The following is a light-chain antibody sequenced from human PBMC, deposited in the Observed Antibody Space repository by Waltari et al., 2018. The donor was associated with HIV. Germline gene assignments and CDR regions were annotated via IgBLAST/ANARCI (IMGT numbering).Light chain of an antibody. CDR1: QSVSTTY. CDR3: QQYGSSPPYT. V-gene: IGKV3-20*01. CDR2: SAS. J-gene: IGKJ2*01. Sequence: EIVLTQSPGHLSLSPGERATLSCRASQSVSTTYLAWYQQKPGHAPRLLIYSASSRATGIPDRFSGSGSGTDFTLTISRLEPEDFAVYYCQQYGSSPPYTFGQGTKLEIK.